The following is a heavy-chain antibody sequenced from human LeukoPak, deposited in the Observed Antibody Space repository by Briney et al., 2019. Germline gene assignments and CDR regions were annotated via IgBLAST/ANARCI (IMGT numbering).Heavy chain of an antibody. V-gene: IGHV4-61*01. CDR3: ARGGGRRYCSGGSCPYYFDY. D-gene: IGHD2-15*01. J-gene: IGHJ4*02. CDR1: GGSVSSGSCY. CDR2: IYYSGST. Sequence: PSETLSLTCTVSGGSVSSGSCYWSWIRQPPGKGLEWLGYIYYSGSTNYNPSLKSRVTISVDTSKNQFSLKLSSVTAADTAVYYCARGGGRRYCSGGSCPYYFDYWGQGTLVTVSS.